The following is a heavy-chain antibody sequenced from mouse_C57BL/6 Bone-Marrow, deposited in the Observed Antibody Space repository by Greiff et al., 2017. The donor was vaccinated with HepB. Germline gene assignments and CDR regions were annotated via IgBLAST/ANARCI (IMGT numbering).Heavy chain of an antibody. CDR3: ARAYY. CDR2: ISSGGSYT. V-gene: IGHV5-6*01. J-gene: IGHJ2*01. CDR1: GFTFSSYG. Sequence: EVKVVESGGDLVKPGGSLKLSCAASGFTFSSYGMSWVRQTPDKRLEWVATISSGGSYTYYPDSVKGRFTISRDNAKNTLYLQMSSLKSEDTAMYYCARAYYWGQGTTLTVSS.